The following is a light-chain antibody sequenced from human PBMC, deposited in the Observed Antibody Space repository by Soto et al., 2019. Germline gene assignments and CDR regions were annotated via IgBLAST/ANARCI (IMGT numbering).Light chain of an antibody. Sequence: EIVMTQSPATLSVSPGERATLSCRASQSVSSNLAWYQQKPGQAPRLLIYGVYSRATGIPARFSGSGSGTEFTLIISSMQSEDFAVYYCQHYNNWPYTFGQGTKVEIK. J-gene: IGKJ2*01. CDR1: QSVSSN. CDR3: QHYNNWPYT. V-gene: IGKV3-15*01. CDR2: GVY.